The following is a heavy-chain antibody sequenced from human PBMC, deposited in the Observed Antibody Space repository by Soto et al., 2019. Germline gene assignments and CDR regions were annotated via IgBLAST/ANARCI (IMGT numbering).Heavy chain of an antibody. CDR3: ARDPRNYDSSGYYYLYPLYYYYYGMDV. CDR2: IIPIFGTA. V-gene: IGHV1-69*01. D-gene: IGHD3-22*01. CDR1: GGTFSSYA. J-gene: IGHJ6*01. Sequence: QVQLVQSGAEVKKPGSSVKVSCKASGGTFSSYAISWVRQAPGQGLEWMGGIIPIFGTANYAQKFQGRVTITADESTSTAYMELSSLRSEDTAVYYCARDPRNYDSSGYYYLYPLYYYYYGMDVW.